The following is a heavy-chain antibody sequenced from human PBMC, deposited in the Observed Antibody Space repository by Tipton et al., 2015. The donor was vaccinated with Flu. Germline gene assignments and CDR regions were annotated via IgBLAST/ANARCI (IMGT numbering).Heavy chain of an antibody. D-gene: IGHD5-24*01. CDR2: INHSGST. CDR3: ARVDGYNPWAYFQH. J-gene: IGHJ1*01. Sequence: TLSLTCAVYGGSFSGYYWSWIRQPPGKGLEWIGEINHSGSTNYNPSLKSRVTISVDTSKNQFSLKLSSVTAADTAVYYCARVDGYNPWAYFQHWGQGTLVTVSS. CDR1: GGSFSGYY. V-gene: IGHV4-34*01.